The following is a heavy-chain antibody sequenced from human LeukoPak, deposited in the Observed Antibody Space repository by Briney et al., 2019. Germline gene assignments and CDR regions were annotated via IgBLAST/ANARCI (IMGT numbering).Heavy chain of an antibody. D-gene: IGHD1-26*01. Sequence: SQTLSLTCAISGDSVSSNSAAWNLIRQSPSRGLEWLGRTYYASKFYNDYAVSVKGRITINPDTSKNQFSLQLNSVTPEDTAVYYCARVLGIRFDYWGQGTLVTVSS. CDR3: ARVLGIRFDY. CDR1: GDSVSSNSAA. CDR2: TYYASKFYN. J-gene: IGHJ4*02. V-gene: IGHV6-1*01.